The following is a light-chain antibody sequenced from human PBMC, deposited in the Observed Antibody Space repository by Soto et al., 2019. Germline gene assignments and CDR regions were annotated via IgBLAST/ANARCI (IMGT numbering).Light chain of an antibody. Sequence: QSVLTQPPSVSGAPGQRVTISCTGSNSNIGAGYDVHWYQQLPGTAPKLLIYGSSNRPSGVPDRFSGSKSDTSASLAITGLQAEDEADYYCQSFDTSLSGDVFGPGTKLTVL. V-gene: IGLV1-40*01. CDR3: QSFDTSLSGDV. CDR1: NSNIGAGYD. J-gene: IGLJ1*01. CDR2: GSS.